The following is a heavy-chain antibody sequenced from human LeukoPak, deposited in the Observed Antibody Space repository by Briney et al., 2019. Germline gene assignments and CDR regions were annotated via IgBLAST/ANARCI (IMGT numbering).Heavy chain of an antibody. CDR2: IYSGGST. Sequence: GGSLRLSCTVSGFTVSSNSWSWVRQAPGKGLEWVSVIYSGGSTYYADSVKGRFTISRDNSKNTLYLQMNSLRAEDTAVYYCARSPIYCSGGSCYTSNWFDPWGQGTLVTVSS. CDR1: GFTVSSNS. J-gene: IGHJ5*02. CDR3: ARSPIYCSGGSCYTSNWFDP. D-gene: IGHD2-15*01. V-gene: IGHV3-66*01.